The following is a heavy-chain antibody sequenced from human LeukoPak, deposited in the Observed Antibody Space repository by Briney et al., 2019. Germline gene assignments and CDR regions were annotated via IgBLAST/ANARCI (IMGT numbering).Heavy chain of an antibody. V-gene: IGHV3-48*01. D-gene: IGHD3-3*01. Sequence: QPGGSLRLSCAASGFTFSSYAMSWVRQAPGKGLEWVSYISSSSSTIYYADSVKGRFTISRDNAKNSLYLQMNSLRAEDTAVYYCAREFWSGFDYWGQGTLVTVSS. J-gene: IGHJ4*02. CDR1: GFTFSSYA. CDR3: AREFWSGFDY. CDR2: ISSSSSTI.